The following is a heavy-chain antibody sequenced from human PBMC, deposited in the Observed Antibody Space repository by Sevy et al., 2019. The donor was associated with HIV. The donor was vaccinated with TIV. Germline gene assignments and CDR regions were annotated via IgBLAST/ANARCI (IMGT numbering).Heavy chain of an antibody. D-gene: IGHD3-10*01. CDR2: IWSDGINR. CDR1: GFTFSSYG. CDR3: ARDDLLPIMVSMVRGALSYYIDY. Sequence: GGSLRLSCAASGFTFSSYGMHWVRQAPGKGLEWVAVIWSDGINRCYSDSVKGRFTISRDNSKNTLYLQMNSLRAEDTAVYYCARDDLLPIMVSMVRGALSYYIDYWGQGTLVTVSS. J-gene: IGHJ4*02. V-gene: IGHV3-33*01.